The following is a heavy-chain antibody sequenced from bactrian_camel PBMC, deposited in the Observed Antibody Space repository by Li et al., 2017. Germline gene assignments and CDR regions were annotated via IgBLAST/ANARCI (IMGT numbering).Heavy chain of an antibody. CDR2: IDSDGIA. CDR1: GSIYGDAC. D-gene: IGHD1*01. J-gene: IGHJ4*01. V-gene: IGHV3S53*01. Sequence: HVQLVEYGGGSVQAGGALRLSCGASGSIYGDACVGWLRQAPGKEREGVAAIDSDGIASYADSVKGRFTGSSDNANNTVNLMMNSLKIEDTSVYYCALGSSRQVTMTARGKGTQVTVS.